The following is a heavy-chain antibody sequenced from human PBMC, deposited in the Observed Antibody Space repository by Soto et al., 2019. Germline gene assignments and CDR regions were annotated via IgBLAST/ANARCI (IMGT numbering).Heavy chain of an antibody. J-gene: IGHJ4*02. CDR2: INAGNGNT. V-gene: IGHV1-3*01. CDR3: ARDLGKDTAEYGR. D-gene: IGHD5-18*01. CDR1: GYTFTSYA. Sequence: ASVKVSCKASGYTFTSYAMHWVRQAPGQRLEWMGWINAGNGNTKYSQKFQGRVTITRDTSASTAYMELSSLRSEDTAVYYCARDLGKDTAEYGRWGQGTQVTVSS.